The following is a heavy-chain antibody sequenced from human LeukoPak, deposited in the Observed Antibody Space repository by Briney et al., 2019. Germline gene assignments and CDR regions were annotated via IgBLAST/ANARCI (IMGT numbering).Heavy chain of an antibody. CDR3: AAIGVNKVY. D-gene: IGHD1/OR15-1a*01. CDR1: GFTFSSYG. V-gene: IGHV3-23*01. Sequence: GSLRLSCAAPGFTFSSYGLTWVRQAPGKGLDWVSAISGRVGSTYYADSVKGRFTISRNNPKTTLYLQMNSLKVEDTPVFYWAAIGVNKVYWGQGSMVIV. J-gene: IGHJ4*02. CDR2: ISGRVGST.